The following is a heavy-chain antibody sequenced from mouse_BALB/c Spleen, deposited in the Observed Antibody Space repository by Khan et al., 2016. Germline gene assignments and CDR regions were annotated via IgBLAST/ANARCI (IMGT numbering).Heavy chain of an antibody. V-gene: IGHV14-3*02. D-gene: IGHD1-1*01. CDR1: GFNIKDTF. CDR3: ARRGPISYYGSTYGY. CDR2: IDPANGNT. Sequence: VQLQQSGAELVKPGASVKLSCTASGFNIKDTFMHWVKQRPEQGLEWIGRIDPANGNTRYDPKFQGKATIKADTSSNTAYLQLSSLTSEDTSVYYCARRGPISYYGSTYGYWGQCTTLTVSS. J-gene: IGHJ2*01.